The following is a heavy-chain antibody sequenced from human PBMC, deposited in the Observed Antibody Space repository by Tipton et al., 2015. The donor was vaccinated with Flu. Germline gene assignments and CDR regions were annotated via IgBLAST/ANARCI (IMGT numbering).Heavy chain of an antibody. Sequence: SLRLSCAASGFSFDDYVMHWVRQAPGQGLEWVSLITRDGGTTYYADSVKGRFTISRDNSKNSLYLQMNSLRTEDSALYYCAKDRSPTPIPWFDPWGQGTLVTVSS. CDR1: GFSFDDYV. J-gene: IGHJ5*02. V-gene: IGHV3-43*02. CDR2: ITRDGGTT. CDR3: AKDRSPTPIPWFDP. D-gene: IGHD2-2*02.